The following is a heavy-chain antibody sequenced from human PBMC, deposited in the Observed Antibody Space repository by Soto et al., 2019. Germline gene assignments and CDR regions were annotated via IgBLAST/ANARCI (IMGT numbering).Heavy chain of an antibody. J-gene: IGHJ4*02. CDR2: TSTTGGST. V-gene: IGHV3-23*01. CDR3: AKNPGFHYFDY. Sequence: EVQLLDSGGGLVQPGGSLRLSCAASGFTFSSYAMSWVRQAPGRVLEWVSATSTTGGSTYYADSVKGRFTISRDNSKSTLYLQMTSLRPEDTAVYYCAKNPGFHYFDYWGQGTLVTVSS. CDR1: GFTFSSYA.